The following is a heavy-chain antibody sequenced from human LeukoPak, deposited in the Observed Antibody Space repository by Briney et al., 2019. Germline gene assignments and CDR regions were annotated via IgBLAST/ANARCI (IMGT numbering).Heavy chain of an antibody. D-gene: IGHD3-3*01. CDR2: IRYGGSNK. J-gene: IGHJ4*02. CDR3: ANHITIFGVVPQGY. Sequence: GGSLRLSCAASGFTFSSYGMHWVRQAPGKGLEWVAFIRYGGSNKYYADSVKGRFTISRDNSKNTLYLQMNSLRAEDTAVYYCANHITIFGVVPQGYWGQGTLVTVSS. CDR1: GFTFSSYG. V-gene: IGHV3-30*02.